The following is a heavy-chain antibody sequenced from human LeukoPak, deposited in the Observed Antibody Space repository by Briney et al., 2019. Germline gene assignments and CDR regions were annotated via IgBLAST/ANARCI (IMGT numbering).Heavy chain of an antibody. J-gene: IGHJ4*02. CDR2: IRGHNGKT. CDR1: GYTFSDYA. CDR3: ARYFNNYGSSGDYYVTNYYFDY. V-gene: IGHV1-18*01. Sequence: GASVKVSCRASGYTFSDYAISWVRQAPGRGLEWMGWIRGHNGKTKYLEKFQGRVTMTTDKSTSNAYMELRNLGSDDTAVYYCARYFNNYGSSGDYYVTNYYFDYWGQGTLVTVSS. D-gene: IGHD3-22*01.